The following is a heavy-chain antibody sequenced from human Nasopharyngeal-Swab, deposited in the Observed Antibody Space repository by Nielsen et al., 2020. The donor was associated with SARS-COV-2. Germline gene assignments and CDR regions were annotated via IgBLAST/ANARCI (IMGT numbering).Heavy chain of an antibody. CDR2: ISYDGSNK. J-gene: IGHJ5*02. CDR1: GFTFSSYG. V-gene: IGHV3-30*18. CDR3: AKDPGYCSSTSCYSNWFDP. Sequence: GGSLRLSCAASGFTFSSYGMHWVRQAPGKGLEWVAVISYDGSNKYYADSVKGRFTISRDNSKNTLYLQMNSLRAEDTAVYYCAKDPGYCSSTSCYSNWFDPWGQGTLVTVSS. D-gene: IGHD2-2*03.